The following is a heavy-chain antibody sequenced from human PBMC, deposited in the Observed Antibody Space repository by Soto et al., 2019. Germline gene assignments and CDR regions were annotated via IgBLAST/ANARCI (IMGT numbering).Heavy chain of an antibody. CDR1: GFTFSSYA. Sequence: EVQLLESGGGLVQPGGSLRLSCAASGFTFSSYAMSWVRQAPGKGLEWVSAISGSGGSTYYADSVKGRFTISRDNSKNTLYLQMNSLRAEDTAVYYCAKGVAGTSPLEYYYYYYGMDVWGQGTTVTVSS. CDR3: AKGVAGTSPLEYYYYYYGMDV. V-gene: IGHV3-23*01. J-gene: IGHJ6*02. D-gene: IGHD6-19*01. CDR2: ISGSGGST.